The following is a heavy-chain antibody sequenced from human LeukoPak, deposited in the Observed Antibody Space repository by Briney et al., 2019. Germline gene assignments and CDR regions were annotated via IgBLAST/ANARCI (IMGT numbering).Heavy chain of an antibody. CDR1: GFTFSTYW. J-gene: IGHJ1*01. CDR3: ARAPSEIGGYYPEYFRH. CDR2: IKSDGKT. D-gene: IGHD3-22*01. Sequence: GGSLRLSCAASGFTFSTYWMHWVRQAPGKGLVWVSRIKSDGKTNYADSVKGRFTISRDNAKNTVSLQMNSLRAEDTGVYYCARAPSEIGGYYPEYFRHWGQGTLVTVSS. V-gene: IGHV3-74*01.